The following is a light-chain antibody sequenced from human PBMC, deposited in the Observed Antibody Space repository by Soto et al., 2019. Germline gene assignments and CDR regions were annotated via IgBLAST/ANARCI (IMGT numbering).Light chain of an antibody. CDR2: DAS. CDR3: QQRTDRPSWT. J-gene: IGKJ1*01. Sequence: EIVLTQAPSTLSVSPGERATLSCRASQSISLAIAWYQHKPGQAPRLLIFDASQRTTGIPTRFRGSGSWTDVSLSISSREPEDFAVYYYQQRTDRPSWTFGQGTKVERK. CDR1: QSISLA. V-gene: IGKV3-11*01.